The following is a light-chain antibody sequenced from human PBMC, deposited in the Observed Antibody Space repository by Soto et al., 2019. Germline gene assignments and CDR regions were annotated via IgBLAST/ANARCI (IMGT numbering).Light chain of an antibody. V-gene: IGKV3D-20*02. J-gene: IGKJ5*01. CDR3: QQRNVWPPIT. CDR2: GAS. CDR1: QSVSSSF. Sequence: ENVLTQSPGTLSLSPGERATLSCRASQSVSSSFLAWYQQKPGQPPRLLIYGASSRATGIPDRFSGSGSGTDFTLTISRLEPEDFAVYYCQQRNVWPPITFGQGTRLEI.